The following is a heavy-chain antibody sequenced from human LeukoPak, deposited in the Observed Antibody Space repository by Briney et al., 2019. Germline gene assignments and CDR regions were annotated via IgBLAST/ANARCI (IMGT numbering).Heavy chain of an antibody. CDR1: GFTFSTFG. V-gene: IGHV3-33*06. J-gene: IGHJ4*02. D-gene: IGHD6-19*01. CDR2: IWYDGSNI. CDR3: AKTPPGYSSGWYCDY. Sequence: GGSLRLSCAASGFTFSTFGMHWVRQAPGKGLEWVAIIWYDGSNIHYADSVKGRFTISRDNSKSTLYLQMNSLRAEDTAVYYCAKTPPGYSSGWYCDYWGQGTLVTVSS.